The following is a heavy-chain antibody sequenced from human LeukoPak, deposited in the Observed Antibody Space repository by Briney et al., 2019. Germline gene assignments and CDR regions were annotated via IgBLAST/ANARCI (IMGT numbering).Heavy chain of an antibody. J-gene: IGHJ4*02. CDR3: AKEERVVVTAAYYFDY. D-gene: IGHD2-21*02. V-gene: IGHV3-23*01. CDR2: ISGSGGST. CDR1: GFTFSSYA. Sequence: PGGSLRLSCAASGFTFSSYAMSWVRQAPGKGLEWVSAISGSGGSTYYADSVKGRFTISRDNSKNTLYLQMNSLRAEDTAVYYCAKEERVVVTAAYYFDYWGQGTLVTVSS.